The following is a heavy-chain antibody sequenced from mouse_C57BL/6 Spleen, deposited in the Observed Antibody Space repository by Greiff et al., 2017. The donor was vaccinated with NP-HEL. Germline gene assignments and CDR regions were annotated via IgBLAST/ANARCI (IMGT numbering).Heavy chain of an antibody. J-gene: IGHJ4*01. CDR3: ARTDYLRDYAMDY. Sequence: QVQLKESGAELVRPGASVKLSCKASGYTFTDYYINWVKQRPGQGLEWIARIYPGSGNTYYNEKFKGKATLTADKSSSTAYMQLSSLTSEDSAVYFCARTDYLRDYAMDYWGQGTSVTVSS. V-gene: IGHV1-76*01. D-gene: IGHD2-13*01. CDR1: GYTFTDYY. CDR2: IYPGSGNT.